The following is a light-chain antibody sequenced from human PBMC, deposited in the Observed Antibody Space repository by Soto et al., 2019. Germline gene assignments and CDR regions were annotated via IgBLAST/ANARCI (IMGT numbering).Light chain of an antibody. J-gene: IGLJ3*02. CDR2: EIS. Sequence: QSALTQPASVSGSPGQSITISCTATNIDVGGYSYVSWYQLHTGTAPQVIIYEISKRPSGVSHRFSGSKSANAASLTISGLQAEDEGDYFCSSYTSNSIFVFGGGTKLTVL. V-gene: IGLV2-14*01. CDR3: SSYTSNSIFV. CDR1: NIDVGGYSY.